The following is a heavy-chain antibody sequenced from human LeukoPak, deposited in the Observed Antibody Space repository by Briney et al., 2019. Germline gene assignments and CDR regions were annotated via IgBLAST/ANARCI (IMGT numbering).Heavy chain of an antibody. J-gene: IGHJ5*02. D-gene: IGHD3-10*01. CDR1: GGSFSGYY. V-gene: IGHV4-34*01. CDR3: ARGPRITMVRGVIMSWFDP. CDR2: INHSGST. Sequence: PSETLSLTCAVYGGSFSGYYWSWIRQPPGKGLEWIGEINHSGSTNYNPSLKGRVTISVDTSKNQFSLKLSSVTAADTAVYYCARGPRITMVRGVIMSWFDPWGQGTLVTVSS.